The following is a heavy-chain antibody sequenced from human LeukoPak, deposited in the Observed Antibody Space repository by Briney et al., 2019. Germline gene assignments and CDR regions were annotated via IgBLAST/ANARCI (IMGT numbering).Heavy chain of an antibody. CDR1: GFTFSSYG. CDR3: AKRDYTAMVNDY. J-gene: IGHJ4*02. Sequence: GGSLRLSCAASGFTFSSYGMHWVRQAPGKGLEWVAFIRYDGSNKYYADSVKGRFTISRDNSKNTLYLQMNSLRAEDTAVYYCAKRDYTAMVNDYWGQGTLVTVSS. V-gene: IGHV3-30*02. CDR2: IRYDGSNK. D-gene: IGHD5-18*01.